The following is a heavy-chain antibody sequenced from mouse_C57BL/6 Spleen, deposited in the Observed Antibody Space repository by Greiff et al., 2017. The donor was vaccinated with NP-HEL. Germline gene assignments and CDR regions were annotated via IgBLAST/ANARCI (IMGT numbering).Heavy chain of an antibody. CDR1: GYTFTTYP. CDR3: ARGGTYGNPFDY. CDR2: FHPYNDDT. J-gene: IGHJ2*01. V-gene: IGHV1-47*01. Sequence: QVQLQQSGAELVKPGASVKMSCKASGYTFTTYPIEWMKQNHGKSLEWIGNFHPYNDDTKYNEKFKGKATLTVEKSFSTVSLELRRLTSDDSAVYYCARGGTYGNPFDYWGQGTTLTVSS. D-gene: IGHD2-1*01.